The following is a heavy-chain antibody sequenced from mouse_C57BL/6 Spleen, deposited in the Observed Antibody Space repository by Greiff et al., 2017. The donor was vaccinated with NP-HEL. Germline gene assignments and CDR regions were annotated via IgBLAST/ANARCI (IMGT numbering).Heavy chain of an antibody. CDR2: INPGSGGT. V-gene: IGHV1-54*01. CDR3: ASDYSNYGGFAY. CDR1: GYAFTNYL. Sequence: QVQLQQSGAELVRPGTSVKVSCKASGYAFTNYLIEWVKQRPGQGLEWIGVINPGSGGTNYNEKFKGKATLTADKSSSTAYMQLSSLTSDDSAVYFCASDYSNYGGFAYWGQGTLVTVSA. D-gene: IGHD2-5*01. J-gene: IGHJ3*01.